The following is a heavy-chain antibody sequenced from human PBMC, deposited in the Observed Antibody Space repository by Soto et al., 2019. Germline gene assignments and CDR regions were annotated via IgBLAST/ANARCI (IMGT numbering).Heavy chain of an antibody. CDR2: FNPTSGST. D-gene: IGHD6-13*01. CDR1: GYTFINYY. CDR3: ARDLAAGDY. V-gene: IGHV1-46*01. J-gene: IGHJ4*02. Sequence: QVQLVQSGAEVKKPGASVKLSCKASGYTFINYYIHWVRQAPGQGLEWMGIFNPTSGSTNYEQKFQGRGTLTMDTATRTVYRELSSLRFDDTAVYYWARDLAAGDYWGQGTLVTVSS.